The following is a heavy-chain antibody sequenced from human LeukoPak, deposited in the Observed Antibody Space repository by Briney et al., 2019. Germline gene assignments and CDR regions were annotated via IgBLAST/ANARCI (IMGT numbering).Heavy chain of an antibody. D-gene: IGHD3-3*01. J-gene: IGHJ4*02. V-gene: IGHV4-39*01. CDR3: ARGTFWSGYYHDY. Sequence: SETLSLTCTVSGGSISSNSYYWGWIRQPPGKGLEWIGSIYYSGSTYYNPSLKSRVTISVDTSKNQFSLKLSSVTAADTAVYYCARGTFWSGYYHDYWGQGTLVTVSS. CDR1: GGSISSNSYY. CDR2: IYYSGST.